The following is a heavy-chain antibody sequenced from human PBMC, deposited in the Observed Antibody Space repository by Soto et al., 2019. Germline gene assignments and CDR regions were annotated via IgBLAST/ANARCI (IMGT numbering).Heavy chain of an antibody. CDR3: ARLPKGSLVTA. CDR2: ISSSGDRI. V-gene: IGHV3-48*02. Sequence: GGSLRLSCVVSGFRFSDHSMHWVRRAPGTGLQWLSYISSSGDRIHYADSVRGRFTVSRDNAKNSLFLRMNSLRDDDTAMYYCARLPKGSLVTAWGQGTLVTVSS. CDR1: GFRFSDHS. D-gene: IGHD2-21*02. J-gene: IGHJ4*02.